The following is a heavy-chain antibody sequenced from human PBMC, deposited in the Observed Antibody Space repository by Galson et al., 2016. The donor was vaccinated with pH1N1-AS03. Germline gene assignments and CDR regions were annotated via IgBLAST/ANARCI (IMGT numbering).Heavy chain of an antibody. CDR1: GFAFSRFG. CDR3: ARTQTYDAFWDSYFGD. V-gene: IGHV3-30*02. J-gene: IGHJ4*02. CDR2: IRYDGSKK. D-gene: IGHD3-3*01. Sequence: SLRLSCAASGFAFSRFGMHWVRQAPGKGLEWVSFIRYDGSKKYLVESVKGQFTIPRDNSKNTVYLQMGSLRGEDTAVYYCARTQTYDAFWDSYFGDWGQGSLVTASS.